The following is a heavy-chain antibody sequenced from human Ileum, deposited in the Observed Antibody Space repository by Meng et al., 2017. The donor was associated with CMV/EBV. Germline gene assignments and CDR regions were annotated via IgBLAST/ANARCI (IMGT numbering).Heavy chain of an antibody. Sequence: ASVKVSCKASGGTFSSYTISWVRQAPGQGLEWMGRIIPILGIANYAQKFQGRVTITADKSTSTAYMELSSLRSEDTAVYYCARDWEDTMDHGDYYYGMDVWGQGTTVTVSS. D-gene: IGHD3-10*01. J-gene: IGHJ6*01. CDR1: GGTFSSYT. CDR3: ARDWEDTMDHGDYYYGMDV. V-gene: IGHV1-69*04. CDR2: IIPILGIA.